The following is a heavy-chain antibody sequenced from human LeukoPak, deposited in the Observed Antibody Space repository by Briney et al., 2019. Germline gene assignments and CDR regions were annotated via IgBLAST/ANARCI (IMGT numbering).Heavy chain of an antibody. CDR1: GNSISNYA. V-gene: IGHV1-69*13. CDR2: IIPIFGTA. Sequence: SVKVSCKASGNSISNYAVSWVRQAPGQGFEWMGGIIPIFGTADYAQKFQGRVTITADQSTSTTYMALSSLKSEDTATYYCTTRACHAGGCSSSFYYYYGLHFWGHGTTVSVSS. CDR3: TTRACHAGGCSSSFYYYYGLHF. D-gene: IGHD3-16*01. J-gene: IGHJ6*02.